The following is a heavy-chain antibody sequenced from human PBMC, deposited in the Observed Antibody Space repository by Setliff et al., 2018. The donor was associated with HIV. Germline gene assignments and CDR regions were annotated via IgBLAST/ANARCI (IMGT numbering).Heavy chain of an antibody. J-gene: IGHJ4*02. CDR2: IYSSGST. CDR3: ARLIHTGLLYFDF. Sequence: PSETLSLTCTVSGGSISGHYWSWIRQPPGRGLEWIGYIYSSGSTNFNPSVESRVTMSLDTSRDQFSLNLRSVTAADTAVYFCARLIHTGLLYFDFWGLGTLVTVSS. CDR1: GGSISGHY. D-gene: IGHD2-8*02. V-gene: IGHV4-4*09.